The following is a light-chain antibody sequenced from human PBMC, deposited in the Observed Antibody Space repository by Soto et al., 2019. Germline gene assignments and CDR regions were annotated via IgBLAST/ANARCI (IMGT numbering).Light chain of an antibody. CDR3: QQRSNWPPMYT. Sequence: DIQLTQSPYFLSASVGDRVTITCRASQGIGSYLARYQQKPGKAPKLLISGASTLQSGVPSRFSGSGSGTEFTLTISSLEPEDFAVYYCQQRSNWPPMYTFGQGTKLEIK. V-gene: IGKV1-9*01. J-gene: IGKJ2*01. CDR2: GAS. CDR1: QGIGSY.